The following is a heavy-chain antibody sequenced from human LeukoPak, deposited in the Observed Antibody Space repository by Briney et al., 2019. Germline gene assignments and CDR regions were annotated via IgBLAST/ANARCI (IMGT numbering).Heavy chain of an antibody. V-gene: IGHV3-23*01. D-gene: IGHD6-19*01. CDR1: GFTFSSYA. Sequence: PGGSLRLSCAASGFTFSSYAMSWVRQAPGKGLEWVSAVSGSGSSTYYADSVKGRFTISRDNSKNTLYLQMNSLRAEDTAVYYCAMEPTIAVTGLDDYWGQGTLVTVSS. J-gene: IGHJ4*02. CDR3: AMEPTIAVTGLDDY. CDR2: VSGSGSST.